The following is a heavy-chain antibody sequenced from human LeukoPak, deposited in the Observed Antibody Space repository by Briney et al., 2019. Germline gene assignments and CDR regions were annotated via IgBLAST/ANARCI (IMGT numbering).Heavy chain of an antibody. CDR2: ISGSGGST. J-gene: IGHJ4*02. CDR1: GFTFSSYA. CDR3: AKDYGDYGDNFDY. V-gene: IGHV3-23*01. Sequence: GGSLGLSCAASGFTFSSYAMSWVRQAPGKGLEWVSAISGSGGSTYYADSVKGRFTISRDNSKNTLYLQMNSLRAEDTAVYYCAKDYGDYGDNFDYWGQGTLVTVSS. D-gene: IGHD4-17*01.